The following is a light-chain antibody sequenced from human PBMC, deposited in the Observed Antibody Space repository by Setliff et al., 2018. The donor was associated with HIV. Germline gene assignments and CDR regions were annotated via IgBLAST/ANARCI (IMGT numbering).Light chain of an antibody. V-gene: IGLV2-23*02. Sequence: QSVLTQPASVSGSPGQSITLSCTGTSSDVGSYNLVSWYQHHPGKAPKLMIYEVSKRPSGVSNRFSGSKSGNTASLTISGFQAEDEADYYCCSYAGSSTYVFGTGTKVTVL. CDR1: SSDVGSYNL. J-gene: IGLJ1*01. CDR2: EVS. CDR3: CSYAGSSTYV.